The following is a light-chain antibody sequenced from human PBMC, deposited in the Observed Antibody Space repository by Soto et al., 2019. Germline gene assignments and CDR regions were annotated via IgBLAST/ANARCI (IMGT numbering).Light chain of an antibody. CDR3: QQTYTTPWT. Sequence: DIQMTQSPSSLSASVGDRVTITCRASKNINGFVNWYLQKPWKAPELLIYAASSLQSGVPSRFSGSGSGTDFTLAFSSLQPEDFATYYCQQTYTTPWTFGQGTKVEIK. CDR2: AAS. V-gene: IGKV1-39*01. CDR1: KNINGF. J-gene: IGKJ1*01.